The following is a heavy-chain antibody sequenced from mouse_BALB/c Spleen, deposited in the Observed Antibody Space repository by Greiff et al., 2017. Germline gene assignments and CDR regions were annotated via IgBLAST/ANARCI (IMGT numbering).Heavy chain of an antibody. J-gene: IGHJ1*01. D-gene: IGHD1-1*01. CDR1: GFTFSSYG. V-gene: IGHV5-6-3*01. CDR3: ARDNYGSFYWYFDV. Sequence: EVQLQQSGGGLVQPGGSLKLSCAASGFTFSSYGMSWVRQTPDKRLELVATINSNGGSTYYPDSVKGRFTISRDNAKNTLYLQMSSLKSEDTAMYYCARDNYGSFYWYFDVWGAGTTVTVSS. CDR2: INSNGGST.